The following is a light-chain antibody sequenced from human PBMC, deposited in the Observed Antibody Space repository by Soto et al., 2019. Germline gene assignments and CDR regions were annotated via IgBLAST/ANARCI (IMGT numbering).Light chain of an antibody. V-gene: IGKV1-8*01. J-gene: IGKJ1*01. CDR3: QHYYNYPWT. Sequence: AVLLTQSPSSFSASTGDRATITCRASQDIHNDLAWYQQVPGEAPKLLLYAASLLQTGVPSRFSGSGSGTDFTLTIDGLQSEDVATYFCQHYYNYPWTFGQGTTVE. CDR2: AAS. CDR1: QDIHND.